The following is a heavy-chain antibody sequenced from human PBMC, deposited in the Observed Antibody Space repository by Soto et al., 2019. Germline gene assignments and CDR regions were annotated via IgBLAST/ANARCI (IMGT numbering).Heavy chain of an antibody. Sequence: PGPQVKVSCKASGYTFTSYAMHWVRQAPGQRLEWMGWINAGNGNTKYSQKFQGRVTITRDTSASTAYMELSSLRSEDTAVYYCARGRYSSGWLSYWGQGTPVTVSS. CDR2: INAGNGNT. J-gene: IGHJ4*02. D-gene: IGHD6-19*01. CDR1: GYTFTSYA. CDR3: ARGRYSSGWLSY. V-gene: IGHV1-3*01.